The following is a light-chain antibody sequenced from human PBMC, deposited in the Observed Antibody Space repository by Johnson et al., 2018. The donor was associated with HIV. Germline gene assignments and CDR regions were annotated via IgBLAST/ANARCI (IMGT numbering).Light chain of an antibody. CDR1: SSNIGNNY. V-gene: IGLV1-51*02. CDR3: GTWDGSLSAYV. J-gene: IGLJ1*01. CDR2: ENN. Sequence: QSVLTQPPSVSAAPGQKVTISCSGSSSNIGNNYVSWYQHLPGTAPKLLIYENNKRPSGIPDRFSGSKSGTSATLGITGLQTGDEADYYYGTWDGSLSAYVFGTGTKVTVL.